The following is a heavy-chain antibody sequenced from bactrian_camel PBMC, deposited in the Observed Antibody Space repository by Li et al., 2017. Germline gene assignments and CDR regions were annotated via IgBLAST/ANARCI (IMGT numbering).Heavy chain of an antibody. D-gene: IGHD2*01. CDR1: GLTFSNFS. Sequence: HVQLVESGGGLVQPGGSLRLSCVASGLTFSNFSMHWVRQSAAKGFEWVSAINSGGGSTYYADSVKGRFTISRDNAKNTLYLQLNSLKTEDTAMYYCAKGAYYRGGYYYTEWGGYNYWGQGTQVTVS. CDR3: AKGAYYRGGYYYTEWGGYNY. CDR2: INSGGGST. J-gene: IGHJ4*01. V-gene: IGHV3S1*01.